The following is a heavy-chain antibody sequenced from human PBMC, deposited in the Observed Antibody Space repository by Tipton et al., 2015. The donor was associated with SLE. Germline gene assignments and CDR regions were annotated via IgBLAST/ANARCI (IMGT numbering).Heavy chain of an antibody. J-gene: IGHJ4*02. CDR2: ISSGGTFI. D-gene: IGHD3-3*01. Sequence: SLRLSYTASGFTFSSQEMNWVRQAPGRGLEWVSYISSGGTFIHYADAVKGRFTISRDNAKNSLYLQMNSLRAEDTAVYYCARGFWNGFYIGYFDSWGQGAPVTVSS. CDR3: ARGFWNGFYIGYFDS. V-gene: IGHV3-48*03. CDR1: GFTFSSQE.